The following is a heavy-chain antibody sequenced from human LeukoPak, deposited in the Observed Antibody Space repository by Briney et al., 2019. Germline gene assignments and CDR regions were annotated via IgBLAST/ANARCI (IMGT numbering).Heavy chain of an antibody. J-gene: IGHJ6*02. CDR3: ARQGPDRDGYNTFYYYYYGMDV. CDR2: IYPGDSDT. CDR1: GYSFTSYW. Sequence: GESLKISCEGSGYSFTSYWIGWVRQMPGKGLEWMGIIYPGDSDTRYSPSFQGQVTISADKSISTAYLQRSSLKASDTAMYYCARQGPDRDGYNTFYYYYYGMDVWGQGTTVTVSS. D-gene: IGHD5-24*01. V-gene: IGHV5-51*01.